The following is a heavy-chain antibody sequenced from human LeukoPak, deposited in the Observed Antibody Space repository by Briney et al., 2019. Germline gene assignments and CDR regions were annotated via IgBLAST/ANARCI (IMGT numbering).Heavy chain of an antibody. CDR1: GGSISSSSYY. D-gene: IGHD3-22*01. J-gene: IGHJ4*02. CDR2: IYYSGST. V-gene: IGHV4-39*07. Sequence: SETLSLTCTVSGGSISSSSYYWGWIRQPPGKGLEWIGSIYYSGSTYYNPSLKSRVTISVDTSKNQFSLKLSSVTAADTAVYYCADAVYDSSGYRDYWGQGTLVTVSS. CDR3: ADAVYDSSGYRDY.